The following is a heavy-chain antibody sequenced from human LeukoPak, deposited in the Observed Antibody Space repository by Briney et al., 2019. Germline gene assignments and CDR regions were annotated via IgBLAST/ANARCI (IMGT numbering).Heavy chain of an antibody. J-gene: IGHJ6*02. CDR3: ARHQKQQLPMYYYYYGMDV. V-gene: IGHV4-59*08. D-gene: IGHD6-13*01. CDR2: IYYSEST. Sequence: SETLSLTCTVSGGSISSYYWSWIRQPPGKGLEWIGYIYYSESTNYNPSLKSRVTISVDTSKNQFSLKLSSVTAADTAVYYCARHQKQQLPMYYYYYGMDVWGQGTTVTVSS. CDR1: GGSISSYY.